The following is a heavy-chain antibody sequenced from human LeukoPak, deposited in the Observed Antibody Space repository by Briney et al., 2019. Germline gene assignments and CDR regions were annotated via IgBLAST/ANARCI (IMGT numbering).Heavy chain of an antibody. Sequence: NTSDTLSLTCTVSGGSVSSVSYYWSWLRQPPGKGLEWIGYIYYSGSTNYNPSLKSRVTISVDTSKNQFSLKLSSVTAADTAVYYCARDDYGGNSPNSYYYYYGMDVWGLGTTVTVSS. D-gene: IGHD4-23*01. J-gene: IGHJ6*02. CDR2: IYYSGST. CDR3: ARDDYGGNSPNSYYYYYGMDV. V-gene: IGHV4-61*01. CDR1: GGSVSSVSYY.